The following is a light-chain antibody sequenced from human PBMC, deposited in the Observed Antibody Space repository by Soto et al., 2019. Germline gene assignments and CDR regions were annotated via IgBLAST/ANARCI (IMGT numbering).Light chain of an antibody. CDR1: QSISFY. CDR3: QQSYSTPIT. J-gene: IGKJ5*01. Sequence: DIQMTQSPSSLSASVGDRVTITCRASQSISFYLNWYQQKPGNAPKVLIYAASNLQTGVSSRFSGSGSGTDFTLTINSLQPEDFATYSCQQSYSTPITFGQGTRLEIK. CDR2: AAS. V-gene: IGKV1-39*01.